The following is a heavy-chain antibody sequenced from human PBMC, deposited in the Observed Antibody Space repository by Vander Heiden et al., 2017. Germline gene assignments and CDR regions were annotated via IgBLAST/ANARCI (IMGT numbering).Heavy chain of an antibody. V-gene: IGHV4-39*01. J-gene: IGHJ4*02. CDR1: GGSISGSRYS. CDR2: IYYSRST. D-gene: IGHD1-26*01. Sequence: QLQLQESGPGLVKPSETLSRTCTVPGGSISGSRYSWGCLRQRPGKGLEWIGSIYYSRSTYYNPTLKSRVTISVDTSKNQFSLKLSSVTAADTAVYYCARHRVGATWGSVDYWGQGTLGTVSS. CDR3: ARHRVGATWGSVDY.